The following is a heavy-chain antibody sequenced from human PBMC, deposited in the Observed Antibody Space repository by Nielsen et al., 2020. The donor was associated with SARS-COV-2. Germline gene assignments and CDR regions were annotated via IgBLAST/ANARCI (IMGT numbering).Heavy chain of an antibody. Sequence: GESLKISCAASGFTFTSNAMAWVRQAPAKGLEWVSGIRGSGDKTYDAESVKGRFTISRDNAKNSLYLQMNSLRAEDTAIYYCARIASGDWIYYFDSWGQGTLVTVSS. CDR1: GFTFTSNA. CDR2: IRGSGDKT. CDR3: ARIASGDWIYYFDS. V-gene: IGHV3-23*01. D-gene: IGHD3-9*01. J-gene: IGHJ4*02.